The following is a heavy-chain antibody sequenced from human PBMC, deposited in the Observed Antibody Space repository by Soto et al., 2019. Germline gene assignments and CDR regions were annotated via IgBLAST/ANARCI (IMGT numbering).Heavy chain of an antibody. Sequence: GASVKVSCKASGYTFTSYYMHWVRQAPGQGLEWMGIINPSGGSASYAQKFQGRVTMTRDTSTSTVYTELSSLRSEDTAVYYCARDSSGWYGGYWGQGTLVTVSS. D-gene: IGHD6-19*01. CDR2: INPSGGSA. CDR1: GYTFTSYY. CDR3: ARDSSGWYGGY. J-gene: IGHJ4*02. V-gene: IGHV1-46*01.